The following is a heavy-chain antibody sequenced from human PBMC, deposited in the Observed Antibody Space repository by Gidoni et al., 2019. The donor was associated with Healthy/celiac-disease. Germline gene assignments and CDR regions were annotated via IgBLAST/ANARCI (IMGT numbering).Heavy chain of an antibody. J-gene: IGHJ2*01. CDR3: ARDRDSWTRGNWYFDL. V-gene: IGHV3-7*03. CDR2: IKQDGSEK. CDR1: GFTFSSYW. D-gene: IGHD1-20*01. Sequence: EVQLVESGGGLVQSGGSLRLSCAASGFTFSSYWLGWVRQAHGKGLEWVANIKQDGSEKYYVDSVKGRFTISRDNAKNSLYLQMNSLRAEDTAVYYCARDRDSWTRGNWYFDLWGRGTLVTVSS.